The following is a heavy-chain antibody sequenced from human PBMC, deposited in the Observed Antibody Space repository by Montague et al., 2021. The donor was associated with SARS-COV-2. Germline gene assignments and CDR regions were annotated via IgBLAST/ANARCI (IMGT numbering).Heavy chain of an antibody. CDR3: ARETMTADAFDI. J-gene: IGHJ3*02. Sequence: SETLSLTCTVSGASVGSSDWGWIRQSPGKGLEWIGYFYSVGSTDYNPSLKSRATISRDTSKNQFSLEVRSVTAADTAVYYRARETMTADAFDIWGQGTMVTVSS. CDR2: FYSVGST. CDR1: GASVGSSD. D-gene: IGHD1-14*01. V-gene: IGHV4-59*02.